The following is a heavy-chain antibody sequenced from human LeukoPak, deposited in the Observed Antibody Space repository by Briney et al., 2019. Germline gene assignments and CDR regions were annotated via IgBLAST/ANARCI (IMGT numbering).Heavy chain of an antibody. CDR1: GGSFSGYY. V-gene: IGHV4-34*01. CDR2: INHSGST. J-gene: IGHJ3*02. D-gene: IGHD2-2*02. CDR3: ASPNCSSTSCYTQYAFDI. Sequence: SETLSLTCAVYGGSFSGYYWSWIRQPPGKGLEWIGEINHSGSTNYNPPLKSRVTISVDTSKNQSSLKLSSVTAADTAVYYCASPNCSSTSCYTQYAFDIWGQGTMVTVSS.